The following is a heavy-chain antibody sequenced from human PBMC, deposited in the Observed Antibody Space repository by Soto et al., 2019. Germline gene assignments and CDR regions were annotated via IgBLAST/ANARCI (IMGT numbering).Heavy chain of an antibody. Sequence: SETLSLTCTVSGGSLSSSSYYWSWIRQPPGKGLEWIGYIYYSGSTNYNPSLKSRVTISVDTSKNQFSLKLSSVTAADTAVYYCARVEERWFDPWGQGTLVTVSS. CDR2: IYYSGST. CDR3: ARVEERWFDP. J-gene: IGHJ5*02. CDR1: GGSLSSSSYY. V-gene: IGHV4-61*01.